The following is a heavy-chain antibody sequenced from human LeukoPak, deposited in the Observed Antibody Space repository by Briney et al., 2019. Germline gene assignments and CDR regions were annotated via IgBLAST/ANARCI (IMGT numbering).Heavy chain of an antibody. CDR3: ARLKFRTAMVIRIFDY. CDR2: LSHIGSS. J-gene: IGHJ4*02. Sequence: SETLSLTCTVSGGSLSSVDYYWGWIRQSPGKGLEWIGYLSHIGSSYYNPSLKSRMTMSVDTSKNQFSLKLSSVTAADTAVYYCARLKFRTAMVIRIFDYWGQGTLVTVSS. V-gene: IGHV4-30-4*08. CDR1: GGSLSSVDYY. D-gene: IGHD5-18*01.